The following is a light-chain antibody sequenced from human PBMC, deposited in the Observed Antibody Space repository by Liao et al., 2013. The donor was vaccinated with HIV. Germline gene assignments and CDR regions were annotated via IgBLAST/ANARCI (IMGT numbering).Light chain of an antibody. CDR1: KVGDKY. CDR2: QDT. Sequence: SYELIQPPSVSVSPGQTASITCSGDKVGDKYVSWYQRKPGQSPAVVIYQDTKRPSGIPERFSGSNSGNTATLTISGTQAMDEADYYCQAWDSSTEVFGTGTKVTVL. V-gene: IGLV3-1*01. CDR3: QAWDSSTEV. J-gene: IGLJ1*01.